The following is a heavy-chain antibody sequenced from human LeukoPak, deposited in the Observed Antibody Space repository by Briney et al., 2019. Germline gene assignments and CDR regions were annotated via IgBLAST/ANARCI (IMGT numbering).Heavy chain of an antibody. CDR3: ASITMVRGVNY. CDR2: IYYSGST. Sequence: SQTLSLTCTVSGGSVSSGNYYWSWIRQPPGKGLEWIGYIYYSGSTYYNPSLKSRVTISVDTSKNQFSLKLSSVTAADTAVYYCASITMVRGVNYWGQGTLVTVSS. V-gene: IGHV4-30-4*08. D-gene: IGHD3-10*01. CDR1: GGSVSSGNYY. J-gene: IGHJ4*02.